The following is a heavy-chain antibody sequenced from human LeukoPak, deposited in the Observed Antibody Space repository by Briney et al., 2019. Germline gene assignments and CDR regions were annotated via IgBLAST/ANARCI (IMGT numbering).Heavy chain of an antibody. Sequence: PGGSLRLSCAASGFTFSSYSMNWVRQAPGKGLEWVSSISSSSSNIYYADSVKGRFTISRDNDKNSLYLQMNSLRAEDTAVYYCARDFGAVGATHFDYWGQGTLVTVSS. D-gene: IGHD1-26*01. CDR2: ISSSSSNI. J-gene: IGHJ4*02. CDR3: ARDFGAVGATHFDY. CDR1: GFTFSSYS. V-gene: IGHV3-21*01.